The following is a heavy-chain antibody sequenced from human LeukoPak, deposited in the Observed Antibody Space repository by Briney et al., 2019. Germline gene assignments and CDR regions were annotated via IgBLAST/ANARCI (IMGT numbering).Heavy chain of an antibody. J-gene: IGHJ3*02. V-gene: IGHV3-74*01. D-gene: IGHD1-26*01. CDR2: MNSDGSLT. Sequence: GGSLRLSCAASGFTFSSYWMHWVRQAPGKGLVWVSHMNSDGSLTHYADSVKGRFTISRDNAKNTLYLQMNSLRAEDTAVYYCARDRGSPDAFDIWGQGTMVTVSS. CDR3: ARDRGSPDAFDI. CDR1: GFTFSSYW.